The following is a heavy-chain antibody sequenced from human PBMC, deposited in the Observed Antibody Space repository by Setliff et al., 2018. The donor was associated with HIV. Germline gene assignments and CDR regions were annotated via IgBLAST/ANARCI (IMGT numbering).Heavy chain of an antibody. V-gene: IGHV4-39*01. D-gene: IGHD3-22*01. CDR3: ARWGGDRDADRDADYYSDRLTGMDAFDV. CDR1: GDSLSSSNYY. Sequence: PSETLSLTCIVSGDSLSSSNYYWGWIRQPPGKGLEWIGTMYYSGSTYYNPSLMSRVTIFVDTSKNQLSLKLTSGTAADTAVYYCARWGGDRDADRDADYYSDRLTGMDAFDVWGQGTLVTVSS. CDR2: MYYSGST. J-gene: IGHJ3*01.